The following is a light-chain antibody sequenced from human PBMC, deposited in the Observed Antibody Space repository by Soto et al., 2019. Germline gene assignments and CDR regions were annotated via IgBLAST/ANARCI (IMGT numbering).Light chain of an antibody. CDR2: HTS. V-gene: IGKV3-15*01. CDR1: ESISGN. Sequence: EIVMTQSPATLSVSPGESATLSCRASESISGNLAWHQQKPGLSPRLLIYHTSTRATGVPARFSGSGSGTEFSLTISSLQSEDSAVYYCQRYDNWPLTFGGGTKVDIK. J-gene: IGKJ4*01. CDR3: QRYDNWPLT.